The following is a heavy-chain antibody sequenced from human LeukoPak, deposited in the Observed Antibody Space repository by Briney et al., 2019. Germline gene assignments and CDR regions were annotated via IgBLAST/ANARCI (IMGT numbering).Heavy chain of an antibody. Sequence: GGSLRLPCAASGFIFSRYWMHWVRQAPGKGLVWVSRINSDGSSTSYADSVKGRFTISRDNAKNTLYLEMNSLRAEDTAVYYCARSEGYSGYAAFDYWGQGTLVTVSS. CDR1: GFIFSRYW. V-gene: IGHV3-74*01. CDR2: INSDGSST. J-gene: IGHJ4*02. D-gene: IGHD5-12*01. CDR3: ARSEGYSGYAAFDY.